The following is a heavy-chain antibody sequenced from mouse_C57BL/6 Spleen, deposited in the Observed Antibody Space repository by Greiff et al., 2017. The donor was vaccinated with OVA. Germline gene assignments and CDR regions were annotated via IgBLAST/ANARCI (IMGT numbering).Heavy chain of an antibody. Sequence: EVMLQQSGPELVKPGASVKISCKASGYTFTDYYMNWVKQSHGKSLEWIGDINPNNGGTSYNQKFKGKATLTVDKSSSTAYMELRSLTSEDSAVYYGARGGDYVAWFAYWGQGTLVTVSA. CDR2: INPNNGGT. D-gene: IGHD2-4*01. CDR3: ARGGDYVAWFAY. J-gene: IGHJ3*01. V-gene: IGHV1-26*01. CDR1: GYTFTDYY.